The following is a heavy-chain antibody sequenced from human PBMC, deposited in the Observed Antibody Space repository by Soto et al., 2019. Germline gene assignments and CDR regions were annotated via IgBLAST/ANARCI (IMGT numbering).Heavy chain of an antibody. D-gene: IGHD3-10*01. Sequence: GESLKISCTGSGYSFSTYWIAWVRQMPGKGLEWMGIIYPGDSDTRYGPSFQGQVTISADTSTKTAYLQWSSLKASDTAIYYCARLPQFLWFGELTSRAYYFNYWGPGTLVTVSS. CDR1: GYSFSTYW. J-gene: IGHJ4*02. CDR3: ARLPQFLWFGELTSRAYYFNY. V-gene: IGHV5-51*01. CDR2: IYPGDSDT.